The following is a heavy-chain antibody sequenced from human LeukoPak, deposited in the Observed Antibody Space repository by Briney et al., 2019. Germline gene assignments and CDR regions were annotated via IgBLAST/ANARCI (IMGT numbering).Heavy chain of an antibody. J-gene: IGHJ4*02. CDR1: GGSVSDNNFF. Sequence: KPSETLSLTSTVSGGSVSDNNFFWNWIRQPPGKGLEWIGYIYNSGSTNYNPALNSRVTISVDASNSQFSLKLSSVIAADTAVYYCAGLEAHRPLDYWGQGTLVIVSS. CDR3: AGLEAHRPLDY. V-gene: IGHV4-61*01. CDR2: IYNSGST.